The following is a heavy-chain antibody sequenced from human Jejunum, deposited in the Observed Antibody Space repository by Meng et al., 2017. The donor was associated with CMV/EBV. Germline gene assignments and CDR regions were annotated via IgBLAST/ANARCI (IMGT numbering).Heavy chain of an antibody. J-gene: IGHJ4*02. CDR1: GFTFTTYN. Sequence: SGFTFTTYNMNWVRQPPGKGLEWVSSISSRSSYLFYADSVKGRFTISRDNAQNSLSLQMNSLRAEDTAIYYCARDHSQYLLPWGFDYWGQGTLVTVSS. D-gene: IGHD2-15*01. V-gene: IGHV3-21*01. CDR3: ARDHSQYLLPWGFDY. CDR2: ISSRSSYL.